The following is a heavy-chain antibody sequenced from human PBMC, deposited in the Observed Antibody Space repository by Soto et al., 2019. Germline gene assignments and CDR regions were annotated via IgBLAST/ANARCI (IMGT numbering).Heavy chain of an antibody. Sequence: LQLQESGPGLVKPSETLSLTCSVSGDSISSTSYYWGWIRQSPGKGLEWIGNIYFSGTAYYSPSPRSRVTMFVGTSKNLFSLQLNSMTAKDTAVYFCARGAPGPIPNSYFGFWGQGTLVTVPS. CDR1: GDSISSTSYY. D-gene: IGHD3-16*01. V-gene: IGHV4-39*01. CDR2: IYFSGTA. J-gene: IGHJ4*02. CDR3: ARGAPGPIPNSYFGF.